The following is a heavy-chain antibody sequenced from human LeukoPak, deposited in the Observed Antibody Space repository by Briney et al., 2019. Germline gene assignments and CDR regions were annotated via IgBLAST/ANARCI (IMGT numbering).Heavy chain of an antibody. CDR2: IYPGDSDT. CDR3: ARGGGSVEMATITPFFY. D-gene: IGHD5-24*01. V-gene: IGHV5-51*01. Sequence: GESLKISCKGSGYSFTSYWIGWVRQMPGKGLDWMGIIYPGDSDTRYSPSFQGQVTISADKSISTAYVQWSSLKASDTAMYYCARGGGSVEMATITPFFYWGQGTLVTVSS. CDR1: GYSFTSYW. J-gene: IGHJ4*02.